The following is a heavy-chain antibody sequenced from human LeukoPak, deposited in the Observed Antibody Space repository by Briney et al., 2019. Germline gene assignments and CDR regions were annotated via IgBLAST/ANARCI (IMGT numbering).Heavy chain of an antibody. CDR3: AKEGYYYDSSGYYTGGYFDY. CDR1: GFTFSRFG. CDR2: IGGSGGTT. V-gene: IGHV3-23*01. Sequence: GGSLSLSCAASGFTFSRFGMSWVRQAPGKGLEWVSAIGGSGGTTYYADSVKGRFTISRDNSKNTLYLQMNSLRAEDTAVYYCAKEGYYYDSSGYYTGGYFDYWGQGTLVTVSS. J-gene: IGHJ4*02. D-gene: IGHD3-22*01.